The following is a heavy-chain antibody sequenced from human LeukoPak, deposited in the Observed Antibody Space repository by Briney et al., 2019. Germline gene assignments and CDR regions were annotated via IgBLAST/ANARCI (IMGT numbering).Heavy chain of an antibody. CDR1: GGSISSSSYY. D-gene: IGHD4-17*01. V-gene: IGHV4-39*01. CDR3: ARRGGTVITLED. J-gene: IGHJ4*02. Sequence: SETLSLTCTVSGGSISSSSYYWGWIRQPPGKGLEWIGSIYYSGSTYYNPSLKSRVTISVDTSKNQFSLKLNSVTAADTAVYYCARRGGTVITLEDWGQGTLVTVSS. CDR2: IYYSGST.